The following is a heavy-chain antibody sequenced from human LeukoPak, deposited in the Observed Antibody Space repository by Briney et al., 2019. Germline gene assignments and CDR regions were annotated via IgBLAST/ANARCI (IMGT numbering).Heavy chain of an antibody. J-gene: IGHJ4*02. CDR3: ARRKSDRSSWFPGISNYFDY. CDR2: INHSGSI. V-gene: IGHV4-34*01. Sequence: SETLSLTCAVYGGSFSGYYWSWIRQPPGKGLEWIGEINHSGSINYNSSLKSRVTISVDTSKNQFSLKLSSVTAADTAVYYCARRKSDRSSWFPGISNYFDYWGQGALVTVSS. CDR1: GGSFSGYY. D-gene: IGHD6-13*01.